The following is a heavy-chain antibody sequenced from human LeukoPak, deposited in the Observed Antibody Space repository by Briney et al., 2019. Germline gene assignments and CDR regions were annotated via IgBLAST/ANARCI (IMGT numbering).Heavy chain of an antibody. CDR3: ARGVIFGVTTRGYGMDV. J-gene: IGHJ6*02. V-gene: IGHV1-8*01. D-gene: IGHD3-3*01. CDR1: GYTFTNYD. CDR2: MNPSSGGS. Sequence: GASVKVSCKASGYTFTNYDINWVRQAPGQGLEWVGWMNPSSGGSVYAENFQGRVTMTRDTSIGTAYMELKRLRFEDTAVYCARGVIFGVTTRGYGMDVWGQGTTVTVSS.